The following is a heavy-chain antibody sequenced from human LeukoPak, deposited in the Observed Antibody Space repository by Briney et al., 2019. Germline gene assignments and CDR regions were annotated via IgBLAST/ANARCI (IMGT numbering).Heavy chain of an antibody. J-gene: IGHJ6*02. CDR2: ISGNGGST. Sequence: PGGSLRLSCAASGFTFSTHPMSWVRQAPGKGLEWVSAISGNGGSTYYADSVKGRFTISRDNSKNTLYLQMNSLRAEDTAVYYCARGFDCSTTSCSCMDVWGQGTTVTVSS. CDR3: ARGFDCSTTSCSCMDV. CDR1: GFTFSTHP. V-gene: IGHV3-23*01. D-gene: IGHD2-2*01.